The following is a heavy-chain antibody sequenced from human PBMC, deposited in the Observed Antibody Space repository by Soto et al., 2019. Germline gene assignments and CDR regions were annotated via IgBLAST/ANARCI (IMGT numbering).Heavy chain of an antibody. CDR2: INIDGTST. CDR3: TRDSFDGYVYYGVDV. V-gene: IGHV3-74*01. CDR1: GFTFSSYW. J-gene: IGHJ6*02. Sequence: EVQLVESGGGLVQPGGSLRLSCAASGFTFSSYWMHWVRQVSGKGLVWVSRINIDGTSTSYADSVKGRFTISRDNAKNTMYLQMSSLRAEDTAVYYCTRDSFDGYVYYGVDVWGHGTTVTVSS. D-gene: IGHD3-22*01.